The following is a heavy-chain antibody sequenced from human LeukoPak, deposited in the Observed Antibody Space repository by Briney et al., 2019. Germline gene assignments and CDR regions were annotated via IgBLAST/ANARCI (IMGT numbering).Heavy chain of an antibody. D-gene: IGHD4-17*01. CDR2: INPNSGGT. CDR3: ARARGAYGDYFYSFDY. J-gene: IGHJ4*02. Sequence: ASVKVSCKASGYTFTGYYMHWVRQAPGQGLEWMGWINPNSGGTNYAQKFQGWVTMTRDTSISTAYMELSRLRSDDTAVYYCARARGAYGDYFYSFDYWGQGPLVTVSS. CDR1: GYTFTGYY. V-gene: IGHV1-2*04.